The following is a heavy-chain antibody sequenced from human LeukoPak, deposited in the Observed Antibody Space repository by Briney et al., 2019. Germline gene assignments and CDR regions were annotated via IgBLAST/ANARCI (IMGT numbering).Heavy chain of an antibody. D-gene: IGHD3-10*01. Sequence: SETLSLTCTVSGGSISSYYWSWIRQPPGKGLEWIGDIYYSGYTNYNPSLKSRVTISVDTSTNQFSLKLRSVTAADTAVYYCARDLFSLLWFGDPKGWFDPWGQGTLVTVSS. CDR3: ARDLFSLLWFGDPKGWFDP. CDR1: GGSISSYY. CDR2: IYYSGYT. J-gene: IGHJ5*02. V-gene: IGHV4-59*01.